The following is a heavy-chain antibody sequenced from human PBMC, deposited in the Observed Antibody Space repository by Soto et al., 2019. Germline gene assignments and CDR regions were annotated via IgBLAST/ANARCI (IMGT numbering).Heavy chain of an antibody. V-gene: IGHV4-39*01. D-gene: IGHD1-26*01. CDR3: ATHTSGSRNGPHT. CDR1: GGSIKNTGAN. J-gene: IGHJ5*02. CDR2: VYYTGTT. Sequence: QLQLQESGPGLVKPSETLSLTCTVSGGSIKNTGANWGWVRQPPGKGLEWIGRVYYTGTTYYNPSLQSRVTISIDTSKNQYSLSLNSVAAADTAVYYCATHTSGSRNGPHTWGQGTLVTVSS.